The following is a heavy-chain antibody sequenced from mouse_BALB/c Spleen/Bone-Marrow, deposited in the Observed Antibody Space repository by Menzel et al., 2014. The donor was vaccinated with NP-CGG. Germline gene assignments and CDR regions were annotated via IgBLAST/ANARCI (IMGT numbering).Heavy chain of an antibody. CDR2: IYPGNSDT. CDR1: GYTLTSYW. V-gene: IGHV1-5*01. Sequence: EVKLMESGTVLARPGASVKMSCKASGYTLTSYWMHWVKQRPGQGLEWIGTIYPGNSDTTYNQKFKDKAKLTAVTSTSTAYMELSSLTNEDSAVYYCTTLARNYFDYWGQGTTLTVSS. J-gene: IGHJ2*01. CDR3: TTLARNYFDY. D-gene: IGHD3-1*01.